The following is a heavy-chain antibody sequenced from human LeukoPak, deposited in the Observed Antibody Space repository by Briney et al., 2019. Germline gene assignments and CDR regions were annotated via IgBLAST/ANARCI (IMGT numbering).Heavy chain of an antibody. D-gene: IGHD3-9*01. V-gene: IGHV3-23*01. Sequence: GGSLRLSCAASGFTFSSYAMSWVRQAPGKGLEWVSAISGSGGSTYYADSVKGRFTISRDNSKNTLYLQMNSLRAEDTAVYYCAKVPLTDILTGYSPFYLFDYRGQGTLVTVSS. CDR1: GFTFSSYA. CDR3: AKVPLTDILTGYSPFYLFDY. J-gene: IGHJ4*02. CDR2: ISGSGGST.